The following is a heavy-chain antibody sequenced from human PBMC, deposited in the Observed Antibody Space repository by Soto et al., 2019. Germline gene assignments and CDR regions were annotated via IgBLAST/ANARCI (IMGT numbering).Heavy chain of an antibody. D-gene: IGHD3-22*01. CDR1: GYGFTSYW. Sequence: GESLKISCKGSGYGFTSYWISWVRQMPGKGLEWMGRIDPSDSYTNYSPSFQGHVTISADKSISTAYLQWSSLKASDTAMYSCARLPAPYYYDSSGYCDYWGQGTLVTVSS. J-gene: IGHJ4*02. CDR3: ARLPAPYYYDSSGYCDY. CDR2: IDPSDSYT. V-gene: IGHV5-10-1*01.